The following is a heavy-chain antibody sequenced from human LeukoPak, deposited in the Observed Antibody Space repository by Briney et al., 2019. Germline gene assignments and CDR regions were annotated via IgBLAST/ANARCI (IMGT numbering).Heavy chain of an antibody. J-gene: IGHJ4*02. CDR1: GGSISSSSYY. CDR2: IYHSGST. V-gene: IGHV4-39*07. D-gene: IGHD4-23*01. CDR3: VRVDNGGNYFDY. Sequence: SETLSLTCTVSGGSISSSSYYWVWIRQPPGKGLEWIGSIYHSGSTYYNPSLKSRLTISADTSKNQFSLRLSSVTAADTAVYYCVRVDNGGNYFDYWGQGTLVTVSS.